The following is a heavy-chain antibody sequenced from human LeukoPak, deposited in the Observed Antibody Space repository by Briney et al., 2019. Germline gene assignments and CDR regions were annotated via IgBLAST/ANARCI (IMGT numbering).Heavy chain of an antibody. V-gene: IGHV1-69*04. CDR1: GGTFSSYA. CDR3: ARGAGYDFPPYYYYGMDV. D-gene: IGHD5-12*01. Sequence: ASVKASCKASGGTFSSYAISWVRQAPGQGLEWMGRIIPILGIANYAQKFQGRVTITADKSTSTAYMELSSLRSEDTAVYYCARGAGYDFPPYYYYGMDVWGQGTTVTVSS. CDR2: IIPILGIA. J-gene: IGHJ6*02.